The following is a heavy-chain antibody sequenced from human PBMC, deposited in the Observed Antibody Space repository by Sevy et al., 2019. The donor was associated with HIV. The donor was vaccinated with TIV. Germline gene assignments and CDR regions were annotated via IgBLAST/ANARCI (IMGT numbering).Heavy chain of an antibody. CDR1: GYTFTGYY. CDR2: INPNSGGT. D-gene: IGHD3-22*01. V-gene: IGHV1-2*02. CDR3: ARVPLEGYYDSSGYPRNWFDP. Sequence: ASVKVSCKASGYTFTGYYMHWVRQAPGQGLEWMGWINPNSGGTNYAQKFQGRVTMTRDTSISTTYMDLSRLRSDDTAVYYCARVPLEGYYDSSGYPRNWFDPWGQGTLVTVSS. J-gene: IGHJ5*02.